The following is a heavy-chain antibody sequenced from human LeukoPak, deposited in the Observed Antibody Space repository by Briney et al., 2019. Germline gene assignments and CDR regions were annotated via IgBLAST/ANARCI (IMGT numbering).Heavy chain of an antibody. Sequence: GGSLRLSCAASGITFSSFWMTWVRQAPGKGLEWVANIKQDGSEKYYVDSVKGRFTISRDNAKNSLYLEMNSLRVEDTAVYYCATGTGTYGYWGQGTLVTVSS. D-gene: IGHD1-26*01. J-gene: IGHJ4*02. CDR3: ATGTGTYGY. CDR2: IKQDGSEK. V-gene: IGHV3-7*04. CDR1: GITFSSFW.